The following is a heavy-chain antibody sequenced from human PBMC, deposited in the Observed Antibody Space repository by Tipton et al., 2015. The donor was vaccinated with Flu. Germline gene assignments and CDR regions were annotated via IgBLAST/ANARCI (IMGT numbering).Heavy chain of an antibody. CDR2: MYTNGDT. CDR1: GGSMSSFY. D-gene: IGHD2-2*01. Sequence: TLSLTCTVSGGSMSSFYWSWIRKPAGKGLEWMGRMYTNGDTNTNPSLKSRVSISLDTSKNQFSLELSSVTTADTAVYYCARGARIPYYFNYWGPGTLVTVSS. J-gene: IGHJ4*02. CDR3: ARGARIPYYFNY. V-gene: IGHV4-4*07.